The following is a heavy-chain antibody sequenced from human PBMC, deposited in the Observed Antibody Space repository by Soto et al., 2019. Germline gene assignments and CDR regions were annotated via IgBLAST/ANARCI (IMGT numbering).Heavy chain of an antibody. J-gene: IGHJ6*04. CDR2: INHSGST. CDR1: GGSFSGYY. CDR3: ARTVAVAATRPPTRSKMDV. Sequence: SETLSLTCAVYGGSFSGYYWSWIRQPPGKGLEWIGEINHSGSTNYNPSLKSRVTISVDTSKNQFSLKLSSVTAADTAVYYCARTVAVAATRPPTRSKMDVWGKGTTVTVSS. D-gene: IGHD2-15*01. V-gene: IGHV4-34*01.